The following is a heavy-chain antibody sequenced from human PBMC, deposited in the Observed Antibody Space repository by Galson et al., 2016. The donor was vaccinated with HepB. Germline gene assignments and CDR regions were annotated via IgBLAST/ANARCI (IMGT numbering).Heavy chain of an antibody. CDR1: GFTFGHYA. Sequence: SLRLSCAASGFTFGHYAMHWVRQAPGKGLEWVSGISWNIDSIGSADSVKGRFTISRDNAKNSPSLQMNSLRAEDTALYYWAKSDCSSTSCFPDYWGQGTLVTVSA. CDR3: AKSDCSSTSCFPDY. J-gene: IGHJ4*02. CDR2: ISWNIDSI. D-gene: IGHD2-2*01. V-gene: IGHV3-9*01.